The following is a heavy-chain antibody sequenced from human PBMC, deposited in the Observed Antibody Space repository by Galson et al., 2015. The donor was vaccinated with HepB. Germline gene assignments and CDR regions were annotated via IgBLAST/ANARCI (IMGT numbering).Heavy chain of an antibody. V-gene: IGHV4-39*01. J-gene: IGHJ2*01. Sequence: TLSLTCTVSGGSISGYYWSWVRQPPGKGLEWIGSISYSGRTFYNPSLKSRVTISVDAPKDQFSLTVRSMTAADTAAYFCARQPYIRGWIYWYFDLWGRGTLVTVSS. CDR2: ISYSGRT. CDR3: ARQPYIRGWIYWYFDL. CDR1: GGSISGYY. D-gene: IGHD6-19*01.